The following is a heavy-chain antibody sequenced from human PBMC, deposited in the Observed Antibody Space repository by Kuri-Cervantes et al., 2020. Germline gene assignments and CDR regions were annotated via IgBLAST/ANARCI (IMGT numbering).Heavy chain of an antibody. Sequence: GGSLRLSCAASGFTFSNYGTHWVRQAPGKGLEWVAFVRYDGSNTYYVDSVKGRFTISRDNSKNMLYLQMNSLRAEDTAVYYCAKDLRPYCSGGFCSHFDYWGQGTLVTVSS. CDR2: VRYDGSNT. CDR1: GFTFSNYG. D-gene: IGHD2-15*01. J-gene: IGHJ4*02. V-gene: IGHV3-30*02. CDR3: AKDLRPYCSGGFCSHFDY.